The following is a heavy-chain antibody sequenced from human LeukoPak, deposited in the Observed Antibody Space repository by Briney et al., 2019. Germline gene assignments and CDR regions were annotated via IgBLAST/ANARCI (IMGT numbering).Heavy chain of an antibody. CDR3: ARDHRYCSSTSCSTFDY. CDR1: GFTFSSYA. J-gene: IGHJ4*02. V-gene: IGHV3-30*04. CDR2: ISYDGSNK. Sequence: GGSLRLSCAASGFTFSSYAMHWVRQAPGKGLEWVAVISYDGSNKYYADSVKGRFTISRDNSKNTLYLQMNSLRAEDTAVYYCARDHRYCSSTSCSTFDYWGQGTLVTVSS. D-gene: IGHD2-2*01.